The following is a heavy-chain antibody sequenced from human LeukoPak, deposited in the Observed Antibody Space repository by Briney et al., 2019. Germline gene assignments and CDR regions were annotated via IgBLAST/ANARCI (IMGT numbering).Heavy chain of an antibody. Sequence: GGSLRLSCAASGSTFSSYNMNWVRQAPGMGLEWVSSISSSSTYIYYADSVKGRFTISRDNAKNSLYLQMNSLRAEDTAVYYCARDLGSYSVGDAYDIWGQGTMVTVSS. D-gene: IGHD1-26*01. CDR3: ARDLGSYSVGDAYDI. J-gene: IGHJ3*02. CDR1: GSTFSSYN. CDR2: ISSSSTYI. V-gene: IGHV3-21*01.